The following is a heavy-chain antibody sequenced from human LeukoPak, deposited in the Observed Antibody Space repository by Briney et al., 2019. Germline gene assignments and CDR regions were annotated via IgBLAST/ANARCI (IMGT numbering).Heavy chain of an antibody. CDR3: ARDVYGAHKADL. D-gene: IGHD4/OR15-4a*01. CDR1: DYTFTNFG. V-gene: IGHV1-18*01. J-gene: IGHJ5*02. CDR2: VSTYNGAA. Sequence: GASVKVSCKASDYTFTNFGFSWVRQAPGQGPEWLGWVSTYNGAADYAPIVQGRVTMTTDASTSTAFLELRSLRSADTAVYYCARDVYGAHKADLWGQGTLVTVSS.